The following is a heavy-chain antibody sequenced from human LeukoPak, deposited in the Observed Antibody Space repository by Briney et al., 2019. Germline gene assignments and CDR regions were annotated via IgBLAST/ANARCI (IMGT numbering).Heavy chain of an antibody. CDR2: IYDSGRT. Sequence: MASETLTLTCSVSGGSINRDYLNSIRQPAGKGLEWIGRIYDSGRTNYNPSLKSPVTISLDKSKNQFYLKLTSVPAADTAVYYCASAYYDYVSGSYLYGFAAFDIWGRGSLVTVSS. CDR1: GGSINRDY. CDR3: ASAYYDYVSGSYLYGFAAFDI. D-gene: IGHD3-16*02. V-gene: IGHV4-4*07. J-gene: IGHJ3*02.